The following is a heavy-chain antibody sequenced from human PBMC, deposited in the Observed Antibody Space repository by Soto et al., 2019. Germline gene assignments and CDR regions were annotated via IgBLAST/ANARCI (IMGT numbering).Heavy chain of an antibody. Sequence: VKLSCTASGGTFSSYTISWVRQAPGQGLEWMGRIIPILGIANYAQKFQGRVTITADKSTSTAYMELSSLRSEDTAVYYCARDGAAAGLPPGNWGQGTLVTVSS. CDR1: GGTFSSYT. V-gene: IGHV1-69*10. D-gene: IGHD6-13*01. CDR3: ARDGAAAGLPPGN. J-gene: IGHJ4*02. CDR2: IIPILGIA.